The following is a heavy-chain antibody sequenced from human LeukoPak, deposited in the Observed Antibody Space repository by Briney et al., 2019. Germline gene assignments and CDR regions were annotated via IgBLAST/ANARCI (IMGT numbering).Heavy chain of an antibody. CDR2: IHHSGST. J-gene: IGHJ4*02. Sequence: SETLSLTCAVSGGSFSDYYWSWVRQPPGKGLEWIGEIHHSGSTNYNPSLKSRVTISQTSKNQFSLKLSSVTAADTAVYYCARGSTTWYIDYWGQGTLVTVSS. CDR1: GGSFSDYY. V-gene: IGHV4-34*01. D-gene: IGHD6-13*01. CDR3: ARGSTTWYIDY.